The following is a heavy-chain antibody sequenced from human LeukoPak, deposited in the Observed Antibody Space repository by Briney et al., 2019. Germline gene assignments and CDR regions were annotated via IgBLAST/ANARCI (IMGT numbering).Heavy chain of an antibody. CDR2: ISAYNGNT. CDR3: ARVGGYQSIDY. V-gene: IGHV1-18*04. J-gene: IGHJ4*02. Sequence: PGASVKVSCKSSGYTFTTYSITWVRQAPGQGLEWMGWISAYNGNTKYARNLQGRVSMTTDTSTNTAYMEVRSLRSDDTAVYYCARVGGYQSIDYWGQGTLVTVSS. D-gene: IGHD1-26*01. CDR1: GYTFTTYS.